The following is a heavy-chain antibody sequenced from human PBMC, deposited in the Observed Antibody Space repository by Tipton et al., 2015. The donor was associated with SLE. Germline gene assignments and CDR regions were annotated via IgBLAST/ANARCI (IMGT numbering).Heavy chain of an antibody. Sequence: TLSLTCAVYGGSFSDYYWSWIRQPAGKGLEWIGRIYPSGSANYNPSLQSRVTISVDTSKNQFSLKLSSVTAADTAVYYCARDQTHTAFDYWGQGTLVTVSS. J-gene: IGHJ4*02. CDR2: IYPSGSA. CDR3: ARDQTHTAFDY. V-gene: IGHV4-4*07. D-gene: IGHD5-18*01. CDR1: GGSFSDYY.